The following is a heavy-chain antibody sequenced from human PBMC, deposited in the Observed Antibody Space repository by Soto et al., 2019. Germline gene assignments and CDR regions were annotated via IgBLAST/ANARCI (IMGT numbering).Heavy chain of an antibody. J-gene: IGHJ6*02. CDR3: ARDRRERITIFGVVSPAAYYYGMDV. Sequence: ASVKVSCKXSGYTFTSYYMHWVRQAPGQGLEWMGIINPSGGSTSYAQKFQGRVTMTRDTSTSTVYMELSSLRSEDTAVYYCARDRRERITIFGVVSPAAYYYGMDVWGQGTTVTVSS. CDR1: GYTFTSYY. D-gene: IGHD3-3*01. V-gene: IGHV1-46*01. CDR2: INPSGGST.